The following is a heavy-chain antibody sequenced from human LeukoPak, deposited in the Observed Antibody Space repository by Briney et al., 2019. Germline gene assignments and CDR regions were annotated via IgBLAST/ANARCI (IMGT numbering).Heavy chain of an antibody. CDR3: AREADSGYYRTGDY. D-gene: IGHD2-15*01. J-gene: IGHJ4*02. V-gene: IGHV3-30-3*01. Sequence: PGGPLRLSCTASGFTLSRFAMHWVRQAPGKGLEWLGHMSDDGSEKHYVDSVRGRFTISRDPSKNTLYLEMTSLRTEDTAVYYCAREADSGYYRTGDYWGQGTMVTVS. CDR1: GFTLSRFA. CDR2: MSDDGSEK.